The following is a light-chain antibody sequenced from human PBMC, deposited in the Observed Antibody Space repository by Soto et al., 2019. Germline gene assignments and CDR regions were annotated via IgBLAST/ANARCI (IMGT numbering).Light chain of an antibody. V-gene: IGKV1-9*01. CDR1: QGISSS. CDR2: AAS. J-gene: IGKJ1*01. CDR3: QQYNSNPWT. Sequence: DIQMTQSPSTLSLSVGERVTITCRASQGISSSLSWYQQKPAKAPKLLIYAASTMQGGGPSRLSGSGCGTEFTITITSLQADDVATDYCQQYNSNPWTFGQGAKVDIK.